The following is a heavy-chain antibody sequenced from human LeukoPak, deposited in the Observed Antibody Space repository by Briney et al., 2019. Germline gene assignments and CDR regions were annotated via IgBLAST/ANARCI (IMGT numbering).Heavy chain of an antibody. V-gene: IGHV4-59*08. D-gene: IGHD4-23*01. CDR2: IYHSEST. CDR3: ARQAGGTSGPFDY. Sequence: SETLSLTCTVSGGSISSSYCSWIRQPPGKGLEWIGYIYHSESTNYNPSLKSRVTISVDTSKNQFSLKLSSVTAADTAVYYCARQAGGTSGPFDYWGQGALVTVSS. CDR1: GGSISSSY. J-gene: IGHJ4*02.